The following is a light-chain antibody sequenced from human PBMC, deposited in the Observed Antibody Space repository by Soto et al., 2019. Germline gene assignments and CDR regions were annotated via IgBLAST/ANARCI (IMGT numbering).Light chain of an antibody. CDR2: GNT. V-gene: IGLV1-40*01. CDR3: SSYASSLTLV. Sequence: QSVLTQPPSVSGAPGQRVTISCTGSSSNIGAGYDVHWYQQFPGTTPKFLIYGNTNRPSGVPDRFSASKSGTSASLDITGLQAEDEAEYFCSSYASSLTLVFGGGTQLTVL. CDR1: SSNIGAGYD. J-gene: IGLJ2*01.